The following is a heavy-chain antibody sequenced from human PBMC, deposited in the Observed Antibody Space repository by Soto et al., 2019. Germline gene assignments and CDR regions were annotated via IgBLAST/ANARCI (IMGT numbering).Heavy chain of an antibody. D-gene: IGHD7-27*01. CDR3: ARSNQQFDWFDP. J-gene: IGHJ5*02. Sequence: GGSLRLSCAASGFTFSSYAMHWVRQAPGKGLEWVAVISYDGSNKYYADSVKGRFTISRDNSKNTLYLQMNSLRAEDTAVYYCARSNQQFDWFDPWGQGTLVTVSS. V-gene: IGHV3-30-3*01. CDR2: ISYDGSNK. CDR1: GFTFSSYA.